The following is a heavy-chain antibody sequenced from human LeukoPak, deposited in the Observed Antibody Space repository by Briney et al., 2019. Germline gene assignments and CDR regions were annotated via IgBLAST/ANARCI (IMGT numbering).Heavy chain of an antibody. D-gene: IGHD4-23*01. V-gene: IGHV3-11*01. CDR3: ARDRGNSDPGDWFDS. Sequence: GRSLRLSCAASGFTFSDYYMSWIRQAPGKGLEWVSYISGSGSTVYYAASVRGRFTISRDNAKNSLFLQMNSLRAEDTAVYYCARDRGNSDPGDWFDSWGQGTLVTVSS. J-gene: IGHJ5*01. CDR1: GFTFSDYY. CDR2: ISGSGSTV.